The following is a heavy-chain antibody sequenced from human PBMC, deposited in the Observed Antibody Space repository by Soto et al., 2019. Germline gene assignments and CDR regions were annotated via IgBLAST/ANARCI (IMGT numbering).Heavy chain of an antibody. CDR3: AKGGFEFALLSPRAHDAFDI. CDR1: GFTFSSYA. D-gene: IGHD2-15*01. CDR2: ISGSGGST. V-gene: IGHV3-23*01. Sequence: GGSLRLSCAASGFTFSSYAMSWVRQAPGKGLEWVSAISGSGGSTYYADSVKGRFTISRDNSKNTLYLQMNSLRAEDTAVYYCAKGGFEFALLSPRAHDAFDIWGQGTMVTVSS. J-gene: IGHJ3*02.